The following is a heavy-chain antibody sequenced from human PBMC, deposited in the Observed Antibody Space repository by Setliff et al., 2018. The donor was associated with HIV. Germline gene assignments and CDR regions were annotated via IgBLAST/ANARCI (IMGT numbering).Heavy chain of an antibody. CDR2: IYHTGKT. V-gene: IGHV4-39*01. CDR1: GGSVSTSSHS. D-gene: IGHD2-15*01. CDR3: GRVAGYCAPSRCYGYNAFDI. J-gene: IGHJ3*02. Sequence: SETLSLTCTVSGGSVSTSSHSWGWIRQPPEKGLEWIGTIYHTGKTYYNSSLNSRVTIAVDTSKDQFSLNLSTVTAADTAVYYCGRVAGYCAPSRCYGYNAFDIWGPGTMVTVSS.